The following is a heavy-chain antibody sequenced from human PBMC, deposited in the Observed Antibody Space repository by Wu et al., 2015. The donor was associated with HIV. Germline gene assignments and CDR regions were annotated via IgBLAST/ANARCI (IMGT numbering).Heavy chain of an antibody. Sequence: QVQLVQSGAEVKKPGSSVKVSCKASGGTFSSYAISWVRQAPGQGLEWMGRIIPIFGTANYAQKFQGRVTITADESTSTAYMELSSLRSEDTAVYYCARDRGSYSPDYYYYYGMDVWGQGTTVTVSS. V-gene: IGHV1-69*13. CDR1: GGTFSSYA. D-gene: IGHD1-26*01. CDR3: ARDRGSYSPDYYYYYGMDV. CDR2: IIPIFGTA. J-gene: IGHJ6*02.